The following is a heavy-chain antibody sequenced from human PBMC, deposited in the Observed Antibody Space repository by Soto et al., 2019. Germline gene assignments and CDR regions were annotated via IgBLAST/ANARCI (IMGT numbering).Heavy chain of an antibody. CDR3: ARAGWNYNWFDP. Sequence: QVQLVQSGAEVKKPGASVKVSCKASGYTFTSYDINWVRQATGQGLEWMGWMNPNSGNTGYAQKFQGRVTMTRNTSIRTDYMEMRRLRAEDTAVYYCARAGWNYNWFDPWGQGTLVTVSS. V-gene: IGHV1-8*01. D-gene: IGHD1-7*01. CDR2: MNPNSGNT. J-gene: IGHJ5*02. CDR1: GYTFTSYD.